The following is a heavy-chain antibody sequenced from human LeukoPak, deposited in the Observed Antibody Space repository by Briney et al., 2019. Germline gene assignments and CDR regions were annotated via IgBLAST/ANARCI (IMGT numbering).Heavy chain of an antibody. CDR1: GFTFSSSS. D-gene: IGHD3-22*01. Sequence: GGSLRLSCAASGFTFSSSSMNWVRQAPGKGLEWVSSISSSSSYIYYADSVKGRFTISRDNAKNSQYLQMNSLRAEDTAVYYCASELGDYYDSRGYWGQGTLVTVSS. V-gene: IGHV3-21*01. CDR2: ISSSSSYI. J-gene: IGHJ4*02. CDR3: ASELGDYYDSRGY.